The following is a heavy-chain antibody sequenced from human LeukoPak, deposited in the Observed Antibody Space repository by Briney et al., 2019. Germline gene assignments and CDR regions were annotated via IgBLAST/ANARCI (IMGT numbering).Heavy chain of an antibody. D-gene: IGHD5-24*01. CDR1: GFTFSSYW. J-gene: IGHJ4*02. V-gene: IGHV3-74*01. CDR2: INTDGSTT. CDR3: ARGGLEPVDY. Sequence: PGGSLRLSCTVSGFTFSSYWMHWVRQAPGMGLVWVSRINTDGSTTSYADSVKGRFTISRDNAKNTLYLQVNSLRAEDTAVYYCARGGLEPVDYWGQRTLVTVSS.